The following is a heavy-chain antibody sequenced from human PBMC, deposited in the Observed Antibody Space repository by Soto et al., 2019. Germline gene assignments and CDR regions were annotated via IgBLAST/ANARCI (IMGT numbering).Heavy chain of an antibody. D-gene: IGHD3-10*01. J-gene: IGHJ5*02. Sequence: ASVKVSCKASGYTFTSYGITWARQAPGQGLEWMGWISGYNGNTDYAQKLQGRVTMTTDISTSTAYMELRRLRSDDTAVYYCARAMVRGVRGAYNWFDPWGQGTLVTVSS. CDR2: ISGYNGNT. V-gene: IGHV1-18*01. CDR1: GYTFTSYG. CDR3: ARAMVRGVRGAYNWFDP.